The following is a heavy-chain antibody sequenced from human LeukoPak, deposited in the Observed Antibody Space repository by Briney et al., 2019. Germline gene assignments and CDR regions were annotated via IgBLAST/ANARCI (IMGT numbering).Heavy chain of an antibody. D-gene: IGHD3-10*01. Sequence: GGSLRLSCAASGFTFSSYAMHWVRQAPGKGLEWVAVISYDGTNKNYADSVKGRFTISRDNSKNTLYLQMHSLRAEDTAVYYCARARGYYDSGSSNWFDPWGQGTLVTVPS. CDR3: ARARGYYDSGSSNWFDP. CDR1: GFTFSSYA. J-gene: IGHJ5*02. V-gene: IGHV3-30*04. CDR2: ISYDGTNK.